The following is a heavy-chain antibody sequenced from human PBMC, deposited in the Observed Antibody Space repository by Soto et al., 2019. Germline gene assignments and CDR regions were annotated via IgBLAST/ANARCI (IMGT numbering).Heavy chain of an antibody. CDR3: ARQGESSGSYYYGMDV. Sequence: QVQLVQSGAEVKKPGSSVKVSCKASGGTFSSYTISWVRQAPGQGLEWKGGIIPIFGTANYAQRFQGRVTITADESTSTAYMELSSLRSEDTAVYYCARQGESSGSYYYGMDVWGQGTTVIVSS. CDR1: GGTFSSYT. D-gene: IGHD3-22*01. CDR2: IIPIFGTA. V-gene: IGHV1-69*12. J-gene: IGHJ6*02.